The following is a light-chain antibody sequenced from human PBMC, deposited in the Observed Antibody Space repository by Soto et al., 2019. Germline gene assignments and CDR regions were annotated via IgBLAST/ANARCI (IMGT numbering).Light chain of an antibody. CDR1: QALRND. V-gene: IGKV1-17*01. J-gene: IGKJ1*01. Sequence: DIQRTQSPSSLSASVGDRVTITCRASQALRNDLAWYQQKPGKAPKRLIYAASSLQSGVPSRFSGSGFRTEFTLTISSLQPEDFATYYCLQHKSYPPTFGQGTKVDIK. CDR2: AAS. CDR3: LQHKSYPPT.